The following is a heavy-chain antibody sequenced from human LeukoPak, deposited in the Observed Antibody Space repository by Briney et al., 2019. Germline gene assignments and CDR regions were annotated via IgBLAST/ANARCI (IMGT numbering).Heavy chain of an antibody. V-gene: IGHV3-23*01. CDR2: ISGSGGST. CDR1: GFTFSSHT. Sequence: GGSLRLSCAASGFTFSSHTMNWVRQAPGKGLEWVSSISGSGGSTYYADSVKGRFTISRDNSKNTLYLQMNSLRAEDTAVYYCAKDHLDSGSEDWGQGTLVTVSS. J-gene: IGHJ4*02. CDR3: AKDHLDSGSED. D-gene: IGHD1-26*01.